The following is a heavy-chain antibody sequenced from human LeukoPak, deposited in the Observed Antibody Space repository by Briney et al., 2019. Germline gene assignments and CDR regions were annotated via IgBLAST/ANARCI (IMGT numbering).Heavy chain of an antibody. D-gene: IGHD3-10*01. CDR2: IYYRSKWYS. Sequence: SQTLSLTCAISGDSVSGGSAGWNWIRQSPSRDLEWLGRIYYRSKWYSDYAISVKSRITINPDTSRNQFSLQLNSVTHDDTAVYYCTGGGLVRGSLHWFDPWGQGTLVTVSS. V-gene: IGHV6-1*01. J-gene: IGHJ5*02. CDR3: TGGGLVRGSLHWFDP. CDR1: GDSVSGGSAG.